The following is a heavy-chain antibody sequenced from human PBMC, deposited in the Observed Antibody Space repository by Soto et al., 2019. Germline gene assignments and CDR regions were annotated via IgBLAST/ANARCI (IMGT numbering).Heavy chain of an antibody. Sequence: QVPLVQSGAEVKKPGASVKVSCKASGYTFSNYDITWVRQAPGQGLEWMGWISTYSGNTNYAQKLQGRVTMTTDTSTSTAYMELRSLRSDDTAVYYCARARTTVTTESGYWGQGTLVTVSS. CDR3: ARARTTVTTESGY. D-gene: IGHD4-17*01. J-gene: IGHJ4*02. V-gene: IGHV1-18*01. CDR1: GYTFSNYD. CDR2: ISTYSGNT.